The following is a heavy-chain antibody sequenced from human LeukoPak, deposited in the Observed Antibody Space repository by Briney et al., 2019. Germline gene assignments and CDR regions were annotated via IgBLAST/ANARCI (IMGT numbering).Heavy chain of an antibody. J-gene: IGHJ4*02. D-gene: IGHD1-26*01. Sequence: PGGSLRLSCAASGFTFSSYAMHWVRQAPGKGLEWVAVISYDGSNKYYADSVKGRFTISRDNSKNTLYLQMSSLRAEDTAVYYCARQKTPHGNFDYWGQGTLVTVSS. CDR3: ARQKTPHGNFDY. CDR1: GFTFSSYA. V-gene: IGHV3-30-3*01. CDR2: ISYDGSNK.